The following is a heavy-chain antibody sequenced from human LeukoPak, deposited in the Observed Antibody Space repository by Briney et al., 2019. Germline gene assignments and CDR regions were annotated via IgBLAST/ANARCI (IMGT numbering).Heavy chain of an antibody. V-gene: IGHV1-69*06. J-gene: IGHJ4*02. CDR2: IIPIFGTA. D-gene: IGHD5-18*01. CDR3: ARVPGYSYGYSSIDY. CDR1: GYTFTSYG. Sequence: SVKVSCKASGYTFTSYGISWVRQAPGQGLEWMGGIIPIFGTANYAQKFQGRVTITADKSTSTAYMELSSLRSEDTAVYYCARVPGYSYGYSSIDYWGQGTLVTVSS.